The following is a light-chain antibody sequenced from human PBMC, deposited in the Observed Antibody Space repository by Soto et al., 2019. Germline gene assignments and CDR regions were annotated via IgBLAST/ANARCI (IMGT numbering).Light chain of an antibody. CDR3: QHYTNWPLT. CDR1: HSVSSR. V-gene: IGKV3-15*01. CDR2: GAS. J-gene: IGKJ4*01. Sequence: EIVMTQSPATLYVSPGERATLSCRASHSVSSRLAWYQQKPGQAPRLLIYGASTRATGLPARFTGSGSGTEFTLTISSLQSEDFAVYYCQHYTNWPLTFGGGTKVEIK.